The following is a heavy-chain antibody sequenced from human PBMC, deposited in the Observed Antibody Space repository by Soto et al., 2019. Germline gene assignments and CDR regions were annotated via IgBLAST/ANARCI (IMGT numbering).Heavy chain of an antibody. CDR1: GFTFDDYA. J-gene: IGHJ6*03. CDR2: ISWNSGSI. CDR3: AKGLPDFYYMDV. Sequence: GGSLRLSCAASGFTFDDYAMHWVRQAPGKGLEWVSGISWNSGSIGYADSVKGRFTISRDNAKNSLYLQMNSLRAEDTALYYCAKGLPDFYYMDVWGKGTTVTVSS. V-gene: IGHV3-9*01.